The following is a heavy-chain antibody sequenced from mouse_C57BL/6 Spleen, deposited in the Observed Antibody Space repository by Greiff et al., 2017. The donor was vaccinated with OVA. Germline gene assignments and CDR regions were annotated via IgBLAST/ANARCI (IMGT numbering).Heavy chain of an antibody. CDR3: TTDGYFAMDY. Sequence: QVQLKQSGAELVRPGASVTLSCKASGYTFTDYEMHWVKQTPVHGLEWIGAIDPETGGTAYNQKFKGKAILTADKSSSTAYMELRSLTSEDAAVYYCTTDGYFAMDYWGQGTSVTVSS. J-gene: IGHJ4*01. V-gene: IGHV1-15*01. CDR1: GYTFTDYE. D-gene: IGHD2-3*01. CDR2: IDPETGGT.